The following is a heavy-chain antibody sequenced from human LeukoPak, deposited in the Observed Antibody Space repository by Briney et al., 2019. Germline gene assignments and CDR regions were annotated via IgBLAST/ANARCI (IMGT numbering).Heavy chain of an antibody. Sequence: ASVTVSCKAFGNTFTRYGISWVRQAPGQGLEWMGWISAYNGNTDYAQKLQGRVTMTTDQSTSTAYMELRSLRSEDTAIYYCAREDYYDSGSSDYWGQGTLVTVSS. CDR2: ISAYNGNT. CDR1: GNTFTRYG. D-gene: IGHD3-22*01. V-gene: IGHV1-18*01. CDR3: AREDYYDSGSSDY. J-gene: IGHJ4*02.